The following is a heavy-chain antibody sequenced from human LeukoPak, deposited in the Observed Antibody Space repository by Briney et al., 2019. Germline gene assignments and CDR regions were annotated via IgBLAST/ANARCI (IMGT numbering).Heavy chain of an antibody. D-gene: IGHD3-22*01. CDR1: GGTFSSYA. Sequence: ASVKVSCKASGGTFSSYAISWVRQATGQGLEWMGWMNPNSGNTGYAQKFQGRVTMTRNTSISTAYMELSSLRSEDTAVYYCARAGSSGYYSWGQGTLVTVSS. CDR3: ARAGSSGYYS. J-gene: IGHJ4*02. CDR2: MNPNSGNT. V-gene: IGHV1-8*02.